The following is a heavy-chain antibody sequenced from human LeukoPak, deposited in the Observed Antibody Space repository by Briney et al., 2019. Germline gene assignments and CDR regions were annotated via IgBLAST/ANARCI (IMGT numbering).Heavy chain of an antibody. CDR2: ISAYNGNT. CDR3: ATGRLEKIVVVPAAPVHYFDY. Sequence: ASVKVSCKASGYTFTSYGISWVRQAPGQGLEWMGWISAYNGNTNYAQKLQGRVTMTTDTSTSTAYMELSSLRSEDTAVYYCATGRLEKIVVVPAAPVHYFDYWGQGTLVTVSS. J-gene: IGHJ4*02. CDR1: GYTFTSYG. V-gene: IGHV1-18*01. D-gene: IGHD2-2*01.